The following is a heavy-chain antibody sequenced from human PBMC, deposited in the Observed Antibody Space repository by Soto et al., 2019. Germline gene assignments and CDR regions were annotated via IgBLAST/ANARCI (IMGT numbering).Heavy chain of an antibody. V-gene: IGHV3-23*01. Sequence: EVQLLESGGGLVRPGGSLRLYCAASGLTFSSYTMSWVRQGPGKGLEWVSGISSSGGSTVYADSVKGPFTISRDNFNNTLYLQMNIHRAEDTPVYYDAKGWGDYWGQGTPVTVSS. CDR2: ISSSGGST. J-gene: IGHJ4*02. CDR1: GLTFSSYT. D-gene: IGHD7-27*01. CDR3: AKGWGDY.